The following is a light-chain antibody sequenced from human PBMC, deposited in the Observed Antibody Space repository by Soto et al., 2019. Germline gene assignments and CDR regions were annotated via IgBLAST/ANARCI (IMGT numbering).Light chain of an antibody. CDR3: QQYNTWPYT. Sequence: EIVMTQSPATLSVSPGERATLSCRASPSVTSHLAWYQQKPGQAPRLLIYGESTRATGVPARFSGSGSGTEFILTISSLQSEDFAVYYCQQYNTWPYTFGQGTKLEI. J-gene: IGKJ2*01. CDR1: PSVTSH. CDR2: GES. V-gene: IGKV3-15*01.